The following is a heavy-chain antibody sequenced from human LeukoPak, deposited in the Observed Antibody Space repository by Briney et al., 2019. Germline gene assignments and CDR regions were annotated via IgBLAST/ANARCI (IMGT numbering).Heavy chain of an antibody. CDR1: GGSISTYY. D-gene: IGHD2-2*01. V-gene: IGHV4-4*07. J-gene: IGHJ6*04. CDR2: PHSSGGT. CDR3: ARGYCSTTSCYPLQV. Sequence: SETLSLTCIVSGGSISTYYRSWIRQPAGKGLEWIGRPHSSGGTNYNPSLKRRVDMSVDTSKNQFSLQLTAVTAADTGVYYCARGYCSTTSCYPLQVWGKGTTITVTS.